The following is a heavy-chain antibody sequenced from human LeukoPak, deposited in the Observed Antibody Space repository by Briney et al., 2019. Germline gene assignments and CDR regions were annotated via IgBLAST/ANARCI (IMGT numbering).Heavy chain of an antibody. J-gene: IGHJ4*02. D-gene: IGHD2-15*01. CDR1: GYTFTSYG. Sequence: GASVKVSCKASGYTFTSYGISWVRQAPGQGLEWMGWISAYNGNTNYAQKLQGRVTMTTDTSTSTAYMELRSLRSDDTAVYYCARDLMVVAANYFDYWGQGTLVTVSS. CDR2: ISAYNGNT. CDR3: ARDLMVVAANYFDY. V-gene: IGHV1-18*01.